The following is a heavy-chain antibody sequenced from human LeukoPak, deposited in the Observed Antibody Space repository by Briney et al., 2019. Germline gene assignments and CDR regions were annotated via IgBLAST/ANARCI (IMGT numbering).Heavy chain of an antibody. CDR3: ARSWDARLNFDY. D-gene: IGHD1-26*01. J-gene: IGHJ4*02. V-gene: IGHV3-66*02. Sequence: EGSLRLSCAASGFTISRNYMNWARQAPGKGLEWVAVIYSGGTTYYADSVKGRFTISRDNSKNTLYLQMDSLRVEDTAVYYCARSWDARLNFDYWGQGTLVTVSS. CDR2: IYSGGTT. CDR1: GFTISRNY.